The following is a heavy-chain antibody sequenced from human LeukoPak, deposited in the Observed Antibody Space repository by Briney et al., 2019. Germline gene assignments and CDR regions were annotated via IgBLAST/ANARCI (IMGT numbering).Heavy chain of an antibody. D-gene: IGHD6-13*01. CDR1: GYTFTSYY. J-gene: IGHJ4*02. Sequence: ASVKVSCKASGYTFTSYYMHWVRRAPGQGLEWMGIINPSGGSTSYAQKFKGRVTMTRDTSTSTVYMELSSLRSEDTAVYYCARDLSQRGAAAGYKFDYWGQGTLVTVSS. CDR2: INPSGGST. V-gene: IGHV1-46*01. CDR3: ARDLSQRGAAAGYKFDY.